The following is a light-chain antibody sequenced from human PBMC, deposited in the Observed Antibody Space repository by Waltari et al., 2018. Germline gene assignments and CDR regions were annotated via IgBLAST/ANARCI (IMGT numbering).Light chain of an antibody. CDR1: TSNIGGYNY. CDR2: DVS. V-gene: IGLV2-11*01. CDR3: CSYAGRLWV. Sequence: QSALSQPRPVSGSPGQSVTISCTGTTSNIGGYNYVSWYQHHPGKVPKLTIYDVSKRPSGVPDRFSGSKSGNTASLTISGLQAEDEAHYYCCSYAGRLWVFGGGTNLTVL. J-gene: IGLJ3*02.